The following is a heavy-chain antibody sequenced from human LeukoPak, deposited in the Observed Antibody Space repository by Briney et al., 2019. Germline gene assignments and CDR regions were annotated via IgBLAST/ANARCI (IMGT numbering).Heavy chain of an antibody. CDR2: ISSSSSTI. V-gene: IGHV3-48*01. Sequence: PGGSLRLSCAASGFTFSSYSMNWVRQAPGKGLEWVSYISSSSSTIYYADSVKGRFTISRDNAKNSLYLQMNSLRAEDTAVYYCARGLEDSSGYYGYYFDYWGQGTLVTVSS. CDR1: GFTFSSYS. CDR3: ARGLEDSSGYYGYYFDY. D-gene: IGHD3-22*01. J-gene: IGHJ4*02.